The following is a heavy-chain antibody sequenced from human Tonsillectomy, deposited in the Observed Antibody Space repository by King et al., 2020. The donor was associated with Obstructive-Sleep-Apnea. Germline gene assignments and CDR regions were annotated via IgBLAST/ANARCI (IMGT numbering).Heavy chain of an antibody. Sequence: QLQESGPGLVKPSETLSLTCTVSGGSISSSSYYWGWIRQPPGKGLEWIGSIYYSGSTYYNPSLKSRVTISVDTSKNQFSLKLSSVTAADTAVYYCARGGELGDAFDIWGQGTMVTVSS. CDR3: ARGGELGDAFDI. V-gene: IGHV4-39*07. CDR1: GGSISSSSYY. CDR2: IYYSGST. D-gene: IGHD1-26*01. J-gene: IGHJ3*02.